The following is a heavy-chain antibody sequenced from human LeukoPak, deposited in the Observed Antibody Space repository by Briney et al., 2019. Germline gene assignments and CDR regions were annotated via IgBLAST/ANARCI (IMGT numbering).Heavy chain of an antibody. CDR3: ARHYSYCSGGSCYPYYYGVDV. V-gene: IGHV4-59*08. J-gene: IGHJ6*02. D-gene: IGHD2-15*01. Sequence: GSLRLSCAASGFTFSSYAMSWIRQPPGKGLEWIGYIFYRGSTNYNPSLKSRVTISIDTSKNQFSLKLSSVTAADTAVYYCARHYSYCSGGSCYPYYYGVDVWGQGTTVTVSS. CDR2: IFYRGST. CDR1: GFTFSSYA.